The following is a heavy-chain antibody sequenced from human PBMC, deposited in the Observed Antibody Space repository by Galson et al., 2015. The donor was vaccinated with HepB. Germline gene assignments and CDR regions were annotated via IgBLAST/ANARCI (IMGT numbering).Heavy chain of an antibody. CDR2: IIPLIGAT. Sequence: QSGAEVKKPGSSVKVSCKASGGTFSSYAITWVRQAPGEGLEWIGDIIPLIGATNYAQKFQSRLTIGADESTRTAYMELRVLRSEDTATYYCATGTQCSRVRCYGFDPWGQGTLVIVSS. CDR3: ATGTQCSRVRCYGFDP. CDR1: GGTFSSYA. V-gene: IGHV1-69*01. J-gene: IGHJ5*02. D-gene: IGHD2-2*01.